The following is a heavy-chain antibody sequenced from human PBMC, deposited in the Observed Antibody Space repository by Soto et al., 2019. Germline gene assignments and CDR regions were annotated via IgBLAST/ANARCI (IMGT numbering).Heavy chain of an antibody. D-gene: IGHD3-22*01. J-gene: IGHJ6*02. CDR2: IIPIFGTA. V-gene: IGHV1-69*06. Sequence: QVQLVQSGAEVKKPGSSVKVSCKASGGTFSSYAISWVRQAPGQGLEWMGGIIPIFGTANYAQQFQGRVTITADKSTSTAYMELSSLRSEDTAVYYCARGETYYYDSSGYYYGYYYYGMDVWGQGTTVTVSS. CDR3: ARGETYYYDSSGYYYGYYYYGMDV. CDR1: GGTFSSYA.